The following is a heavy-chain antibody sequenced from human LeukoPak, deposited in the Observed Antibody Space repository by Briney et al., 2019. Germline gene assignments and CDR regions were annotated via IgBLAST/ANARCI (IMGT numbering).Heavy chain of an antibody. Sequence: SETLSLTCTVSGDSTSNFYWNWIRQSPGKGLEWIGNIHYSGSSVYNPSLKSRGTISIDTSSRQFFLKLNSVTAADTAVYFCALAPNSNWFDFWGPGTLVTVSS. D-gene: IGHD2-8*01. CDR3: ALAPNSNWFDF. V-gene: IGHV4-59*03. CDR2: IHYSGSS. CDR1: GDSTSNFY. J-gene: IGHJ5*01.